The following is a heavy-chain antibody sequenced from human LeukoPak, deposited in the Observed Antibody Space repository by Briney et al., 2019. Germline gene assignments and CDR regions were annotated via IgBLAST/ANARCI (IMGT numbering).Heavy chain of an antibody. CDR2: VKSIPDGGTT. CDR1: GFTVSSNY. V-gene: IGHV3-15*05. CDR3: TTVREHYGSQSFGY. D-gene: IGHD3-10*01. J-gene: IGHJ4*02. Sequence: PGGSLRLSCAASGFTVSSNYMSWVRQAPGKGLEWVGRVKSIPDGGTTDYAAPVKGRFTISRDDSKNTVYLQMNSLKTEDTAVYYCTTVREHYGSQSFGYWGQGTLVTVSS.